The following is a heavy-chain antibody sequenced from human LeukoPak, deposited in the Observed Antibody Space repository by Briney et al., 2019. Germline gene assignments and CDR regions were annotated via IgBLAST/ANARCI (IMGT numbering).Heavy chain of an antibody. Sequence: PSETLSLTCTVSGGSISSGDYYWRWLRQPPGKGLEWLGYIYYSGSTSYNPSLKSRLTISVDTSKNQFSLKLSTVTAAVTAVDYCALFPGEGDPFDIWGQGTMVTVSS. CDR2: IYYSGST. J-gene: IGHJ3*02. D-gene: IGHD3-16*01. CDR3: ALFPGEGDPFDI. CDR1: GGSISSGDYY. V-gene: IGHV4-30-4*01.